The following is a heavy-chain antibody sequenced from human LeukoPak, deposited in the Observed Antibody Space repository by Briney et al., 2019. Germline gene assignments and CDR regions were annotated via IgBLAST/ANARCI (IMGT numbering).Heavy chain of an antibody. Sequence: GGSLRLSCAASGFTFDDYAMHWVRQAPGKGLEWVSLISGNGDNTYYADSVKGRFTISRDNSKNSLYLQMNSLRTEDTALYYCAKDKDLHYVFDYWGQGTLVTVSS. D-gene: IGHD3-16*01. CDR3: AKDKDLHYVFDY. V-gene: IGHV3-43*02. CDR2: ISGNGDNT. CDR1: GFTFDDYA. J-gene: IGHJ4*02.